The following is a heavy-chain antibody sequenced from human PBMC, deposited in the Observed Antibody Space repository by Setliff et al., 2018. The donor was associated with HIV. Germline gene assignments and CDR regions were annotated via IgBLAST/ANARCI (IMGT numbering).Heavy chain of an antibody. CDR1: GYSFTNHY. Sequence: ASVKVSCKSSGYSFTNHYMHWVRQAPGQGLEWMGVINPTGGSTRNTQKFQGRVAMTRDTSTSTVYMELSGLRSEDTAVYYCASAGAWQRNALDIWGQGTMVTVSS. CDR3: ASAGAWQRNALDI. CDR2: INPTGGST. D-gene: IGHD5-12*01. V-gene: IGHV1-46*01. J-gene: IGHJ3*02.